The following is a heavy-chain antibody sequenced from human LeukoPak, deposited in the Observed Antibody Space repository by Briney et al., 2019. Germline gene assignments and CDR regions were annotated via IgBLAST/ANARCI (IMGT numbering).Heavy chain of an antibody. CDR1: GFTFSSYS. V-gene: IGHV3-48*01. CDR2: ISSSSSTI. CDR3: ARSLSYYDFWSGYHFYYHYYYMDV. D-gene: IGHD3-3*01. J-gene: IGHJ6*03. Sequence: TGGSLRLSCAASGFTFSSYSMNWVRQAPGKGLEWVSYISSSSSTIYYADSVKGRFTISRDNAKNSLYLQMNSLRAEDTAVYYCARSLSYYDFWSGYHFYYHYYYMDVWGKGTTVTVSS.